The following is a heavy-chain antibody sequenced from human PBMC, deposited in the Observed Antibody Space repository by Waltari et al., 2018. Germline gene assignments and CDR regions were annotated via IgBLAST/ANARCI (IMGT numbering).Heavy chain of an antibody. V-gene: IGHV3-7*01. J-gene: IGHJ2*01. CDR2: IKQDGSEK. D-gene: IGHD3-3*01. Sequence: EVQLVESGGGLVQPGGSLRLSCAASGFTFSSYWMSWVRQAPGKGLEWVANIKQDGSEKYYVDYVKGRFTSSRDNAKNSLYLQMNSLRAEDTAVYYCARGGDHYDQGESDYYWYFDLWGRGTLVTVSS. CDR1: GFTFSSYW. CDR3: ARGGDHYDQGESDYYWYFDL.